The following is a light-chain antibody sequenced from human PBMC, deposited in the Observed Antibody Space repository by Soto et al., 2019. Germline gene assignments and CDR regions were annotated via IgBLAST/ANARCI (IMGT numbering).Light chain of an antibody. J-gene: IGLJ1*01. Sequence: QSVLTQPASVSGSPGHSITISCTEASTDVGNYILVSWYQQHPGKAPTPIIYEVFNRPSGISDRFSGSKSGNTASLTISGLQTEDEADYYCSSYTRTYVDFVFGTGTKVTVL. V-gene: IGLV2-14*02. CDR3: SSYTRTYVDFV. CDR1: STDVGNYIL. CDR2: EVF.